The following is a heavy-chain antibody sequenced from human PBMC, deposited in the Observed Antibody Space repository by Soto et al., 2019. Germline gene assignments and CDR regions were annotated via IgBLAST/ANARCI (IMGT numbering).Heavy chain of an antibody. CDR1: GFTFDDFG. D-gene: IGHD3-22*01. CDR2: LSYDGSHE. J-gene: IGHJ4*02. V-gene: IGHV3-30*18. CDR3: AKEMFPRTVLDSSSPWGDY. Sequence: QVQLVESGGGVVQPGTSLKLSCAASGFTFDDFGFHWVRQAPGKGLEWVATLSYDGSHEYYADSKKGRFTISRDNSKITLYLQMNRLKTEDTAMYYCAKEMFPRTVLDSSSPWGDYWGQGTLVTVSS.